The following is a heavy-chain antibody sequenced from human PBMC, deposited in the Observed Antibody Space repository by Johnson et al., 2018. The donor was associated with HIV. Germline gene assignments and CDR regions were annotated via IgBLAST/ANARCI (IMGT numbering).Heavy chain of an antibody. CDR3: TTEAYSSSSAAFDI. Sequence: VQLVESGGGLVKPGGSLRLSCAASGFTFSDYYMSWIRQAPGKGLEWVANINQDGSDKYYVDSVKGRFTISRDNAQNSLYLQMNSLRAEDTAVYYCTTEAYSSSSAAFDIWGQGTMVTVSA. J-gene: IGHJ3*02. CDR1: GFTFSDYY. V-gene: IGHV3-7*01. CDR2: INQDGSDK. D-gene: IGHD6-6*01.